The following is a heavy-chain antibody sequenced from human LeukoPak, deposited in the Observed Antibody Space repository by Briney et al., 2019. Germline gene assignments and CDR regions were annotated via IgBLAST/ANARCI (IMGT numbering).Heavy chain of an antibody. CDR2: IYHSGST. J-gene: IGHJ4*02. V-gene: IGHV4-38-2*02. CDR1: GYSISSGYY. Sequence: PSETLSLTCAVSGYSISSGYYWGWIRQPPGKGLEWIGSIYHSGSTYYNPSLKSRVIISVDTSKNQFSLKLSSVTAADTAVYYCARDSHTAMDYWGQGTLVTVSS. D-gene: IGHD5-18*01. CDR3: ARDSHTAMDY.